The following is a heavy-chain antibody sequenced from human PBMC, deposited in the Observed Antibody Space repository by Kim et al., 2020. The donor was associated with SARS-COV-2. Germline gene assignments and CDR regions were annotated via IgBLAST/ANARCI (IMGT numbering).Heavy chain of an antibody. CDR2: ISAYNGNT. V-gene: IGHV1-18*01. CDR1: GYTFTSYG. Sequence: ASVTVSCKASGYTFTSYGISWVRQAPGQELEWMGWISAYNGNTNYAQKLQGRVTMTTDTSTSTAYMELRSLRSDDTAVYYCASQDSYSSSWYGAFDIWGQGTMVTVSS. J-gene: IGHJ3*02. D-gene: IGHD6-13*01. CDR3: ASQDSYSSSWYGAFDI.